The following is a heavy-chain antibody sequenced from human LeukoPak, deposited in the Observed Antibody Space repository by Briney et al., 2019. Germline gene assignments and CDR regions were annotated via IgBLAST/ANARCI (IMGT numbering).Heavy chain of an antibody. Sequence: GGSLRLSCAASGFTFSDYAMSWVRQAPGKGLEWVSAISGSGGSTYYADSVKGRFTISRDNSKNTLYLQMNSLRAEDTAVYYCAKDSTVTTAYWYFDLWGRGTLVTVSS. CDR2: ISGSGGST. CDR3: AKDSTVTTAYWYFDL. D-gene: IGHD4-17*01. CDR1: GFTFSDYA. J-gene: IGHJ2*01. V-gene: IGHV3-23*01.